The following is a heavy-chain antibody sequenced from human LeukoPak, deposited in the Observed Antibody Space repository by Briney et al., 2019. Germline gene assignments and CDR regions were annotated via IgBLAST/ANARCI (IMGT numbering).Heavy chain of an antibody. CDR2: INSDGSST. D-gene: IGHD3-3*01. Sequence: PGGSLRLSCAASGFTFSSYAMSWVRQAPGKGLVWGSRINSDGSSTSYADSVKGRFTISRDNAKNTLYLQMNSLRAEDTAVYYCARDVPTRSDFWSGYLDYWGQGTLVTVSS. CDR1: GFTFSSYA. J-gene: IGHJ4*02. V-gene: IGHV3-74*01. CDR3: ARDVPTRSDFWSGYLDY.